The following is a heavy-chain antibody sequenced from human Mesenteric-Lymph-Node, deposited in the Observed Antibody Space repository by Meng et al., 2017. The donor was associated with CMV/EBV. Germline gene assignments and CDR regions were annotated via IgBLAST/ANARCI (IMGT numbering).Heavy chain of an antibody. D-gene: IGHD2-21*01. CDR2: IRSKANSYAT. J-gene: IGHJ6*02. Sequence: GESLKISCAASGFTFSGSAMHWVRQASGKGLEWVGRIRSKANSYATAYAASVKGRFTISRDDSKNTAYLQMYSLRVDDTAVYYCAKDTRYILKIPGYGMDVWGQGTTVTVSS. CDR3: AKDTRYILKIPGYGMDV. V-gene: IGHV3-73*01. CDR1: GFTFSGSA.